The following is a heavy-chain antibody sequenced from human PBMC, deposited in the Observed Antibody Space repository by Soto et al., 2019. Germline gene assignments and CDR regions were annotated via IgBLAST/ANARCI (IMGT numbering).Heavy chain of an antibody. D-gene: IGHD3-22*01. J-gene: IGHJ6*02. CDR3: AREPSSSGYPHPYYYYGMDV. CDR2: IYYTGTT. V-gene: IGHV4-39*02. Sequence: SETLSLTCTVSGGSISSSSYYWGWVRQPPGKGLEWVGTIYYTGTTYYNPSLKSRVTTSVDTSKTQLFLRLSSVTAADTAVYYCAREPSSSGYPHPYYYYGMDVWGQGTTVTVSS. CDR1: GGSISSSSYY.